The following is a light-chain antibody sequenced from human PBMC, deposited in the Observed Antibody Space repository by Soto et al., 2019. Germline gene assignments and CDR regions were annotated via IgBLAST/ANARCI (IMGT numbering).Light chain of an antibody. J-gene: IGKJ1*01. CDR3: QQYNSYSVT. CDR1: QSISIW. CDR2: KAS. Sequence: DIQMTQSPSTLSASVGDRVTITCRASQSISIWLAWYQQKPGKAPKLLIYKASSLESGVPSRFSGSGSGTEFTLTISRMQPDDFANYYCQQYNSYSVTFGQGTKVDIK. V-gene: IGKV1-5*03.